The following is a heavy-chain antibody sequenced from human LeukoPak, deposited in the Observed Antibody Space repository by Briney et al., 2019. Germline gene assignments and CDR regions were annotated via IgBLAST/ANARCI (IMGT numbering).Heavy chain of an antibody. CDR3: AKVPYGSGEFDY. Sequence: GGSLRLSCAASGFTFSSYAMSWVRQAPGKGLEWVSAISGSGGSTYHADSVKGRFTISRDNSKNTLYLQMNSLRAEDTAVYYCAKVPYGSGEFDYWGQGTLVTVSS. D-gene: IGHD3-10*01. V-gene: IGHV3-23*01. CDR2: ISGSGGST. J-gene: IGHJ4*02. CDR1: GFTFSSYA.